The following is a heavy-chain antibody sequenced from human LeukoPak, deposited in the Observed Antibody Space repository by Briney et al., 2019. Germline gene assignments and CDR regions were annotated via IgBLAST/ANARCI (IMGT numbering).Heavy chain of an antibody. D-gene: IGHD6-13*01. V-gene: IGHV3-23*01. J-gene: IGHJ4*02. CDR3: ARVRWLSAAGTEGNFDY. Sequence: GGSLRLSCAASGFTFSSYGMSWARQAPGKGLEWVSAISGSGGSTYYADSVKGRFTISRDNSKNTLYLQMDSLRAEDTAVYYCARVRWLSAAGTEGNFDYWGQGTLGTVSS. CDR2: ISGSGGST. CDR1: GFTFSSYG.